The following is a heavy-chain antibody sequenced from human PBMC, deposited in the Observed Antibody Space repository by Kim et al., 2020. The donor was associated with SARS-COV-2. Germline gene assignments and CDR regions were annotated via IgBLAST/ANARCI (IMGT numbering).Heavy chain of an antibody. CDR1: GFTFSAHD. Sequence: GGSLRLSCAASGFTFSAHDMDWVRQAPGKRLEWVARIRASSHTTEYAASVRGRFIVSRDDSKNSLYLQMNGLRTEDTAVYYCARALPSLSWGQGTLVTVSS. J-gene: IGHJ5*02. CDR2: IRASSHTT. CDR3: ARALPSLS. V-gene: IGHV3-72*01.